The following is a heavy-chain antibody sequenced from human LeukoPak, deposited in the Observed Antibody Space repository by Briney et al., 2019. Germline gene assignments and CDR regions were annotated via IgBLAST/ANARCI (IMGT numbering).Heavy chain of an antibody. CDR1: GFTFSDYY. D-gene: IGHD6-6*01. CDR3: AGGLSSIAARTFDY. Sequence: PGGSLRLSCAASGFTFSDYYMNWIRQAPGKGLEWVSYISSSGSTIYYADSVKGRFTISRDNAKNSLYLQMNSLRAEDTAVYYCAGGLSSIAARTFDYWGQGTLVTVSS. V-gene: IGHV3-11*04. CDR2: ISSSGSTI. J-gene: IGHJ4*02.